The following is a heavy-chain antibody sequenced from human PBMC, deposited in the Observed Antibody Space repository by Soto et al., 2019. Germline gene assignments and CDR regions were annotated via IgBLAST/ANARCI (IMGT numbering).Heavy chain of an antibody. CDR2: IRSKAYGGTT. V-gene: IGHV3-49*04. CDR1: GFTFGDYA. Sequence: PGGSLRLSCTASGFTFGDYAMSWVRQAPGKGLEWVGFIRSKAYGGTTEYAASVKGRFTISRDDSKSIAYLQMNSLKTEDTAVYYCTRDGYSYGSDFDYWGQGTLVTVSS. CDR3: TRDGYSYGSDFDY. D-gene: IGHD5-18*01. J-gene: IGHJ4*02.